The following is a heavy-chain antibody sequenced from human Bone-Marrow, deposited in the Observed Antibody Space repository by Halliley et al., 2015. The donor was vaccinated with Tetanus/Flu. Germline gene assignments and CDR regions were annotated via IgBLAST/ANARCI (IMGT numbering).Heavy chain of an antibody. Sequence: EWVSIIYGDGRTYYADSVEGRFTISRDNSENTVYLQMVNLRAEDTAVYYCAKDHRDLQKPTDVWGQGTTVTVSS. J-gene: IGHJ6*02. CDR2: IYGDGRT. CDR3: AKDHRDLQKPTDV. V-gene: IGHV3-53*01.